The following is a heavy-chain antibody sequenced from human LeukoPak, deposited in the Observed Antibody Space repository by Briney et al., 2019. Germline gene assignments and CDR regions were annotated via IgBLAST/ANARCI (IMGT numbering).Heavy chain of an antibody. J-gene: IGHJ4*02. D-gene: IGHD5-24*01. CDR2: ICGGGGTT. CDR1: GFTFSSYA. CDR3: AKDFRDDYHFDY. Sequence: GGSLRLSCAASGFTFSSYAMSWVREAPGKGLEWVSAICGGGGTTYCADSVKGRSTSSRANSKITLYLQMNRLRAEDTAVYYCAKDFRDDYHFDYWGQGTLVTVSS. V-gene: IGHV3-23*01.